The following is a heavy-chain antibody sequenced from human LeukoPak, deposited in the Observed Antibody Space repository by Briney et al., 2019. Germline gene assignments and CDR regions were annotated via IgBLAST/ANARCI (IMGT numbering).Heavy chain of an antibody. V-gene: IGHV1-69*06. CDR2: IIPIFGTA. Sequence: GASVRVSCKASGGTFSSYAISWVRQAPGQGLEWMGRIIPIFGTANYAQKFQGRVTITADKSTSTAYMELRSLRSDDTAVYYCARGVLRYFDWLFDYYYYMDVWGKGTTVTISS. D-gene: IGHD3-9*01. CDR3: ARGVLRYFDWLFDYYYYMDV. CDR1: GGTFSSYA. J-gene: IGHJ6*03.